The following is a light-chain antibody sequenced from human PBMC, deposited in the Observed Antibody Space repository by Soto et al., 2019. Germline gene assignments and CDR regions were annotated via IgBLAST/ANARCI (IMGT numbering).Light chain of an antibody. Sequence: QSVLTQPPSASGTPGQRVTISCSGSSSNIGSHTVNWYQHLPGTAPKLLMHSNSQRPSGVPDRFSGSKSGTSASLAISGLQSEDEADYYCAGWDSSLNGYGLGTGAKRTVL. CDR3: AGWDSSLNGYG. J-gene: IGLJ1*01. V-gene: IGLV1-44*01. CDR2: SNS. CDR1: SSNIGSHT.